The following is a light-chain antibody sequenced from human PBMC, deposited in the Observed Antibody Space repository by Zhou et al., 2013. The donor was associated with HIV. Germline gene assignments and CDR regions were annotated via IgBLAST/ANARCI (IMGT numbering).Light chain of an antibody. V-gene: IGKV1-NL1*01. J-gene: IGKJ1*01. CDR1: QGISNS. Sequence: DIQMTQSPSSLSASVGDRVTITCRASQGISNSLAWFQQKPGQAPKLLLYGASNLKGGVPSRFSGSGSGTEYTLTISSLQPEDFATYYCQQYYRTPPWTFGQGTKVEI. CDR2: GAS. CDR3: QQYYRTPPWT.